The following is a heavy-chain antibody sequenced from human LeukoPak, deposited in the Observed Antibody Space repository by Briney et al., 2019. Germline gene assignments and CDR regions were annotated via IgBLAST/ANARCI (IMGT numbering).Heavy chain of an antibody. CDR2: INPNSGGT. CDR1: GYTFTGYY. V-gene: IGHV1-2*02. CDR3: ARCRYYYDSSGYYDY. J-gene: IGHJ4*02. Sequence: GASVKVSCKASGYTFTGYYMHWVRQAPGQGLEWMGWINPNSGGTNYAQKFQGRVTMTRDTSISTAYMELSRLRSDDTAVYYCARCRYYYDSSGYYDYWGQGTLVTVSS. D-gene: IGHD3-22*01.